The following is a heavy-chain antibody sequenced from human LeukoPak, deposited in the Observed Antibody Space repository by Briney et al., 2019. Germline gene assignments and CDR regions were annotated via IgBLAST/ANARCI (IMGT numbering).Heavy chain of an antibody. CDR2: IYYSGTT. J-gene: IGHJ4*02. CDR3: AGLPRYCSSTSCPFDY. CDR1: GGSISSSSYY. V-gene: IGHV4-39*01. D-gene: IGHD2-2*01. Sequence: KPSETLSLTCTVSGGSISSSSYYWGWIRQPPGKGLEWIGSIYYSGTTYYNPSLKSRVTISVDTSKTQFSLKLSSVTAADTAVYYCAGLPRYCSSTSCPFDYWGQGTLVTVSS.